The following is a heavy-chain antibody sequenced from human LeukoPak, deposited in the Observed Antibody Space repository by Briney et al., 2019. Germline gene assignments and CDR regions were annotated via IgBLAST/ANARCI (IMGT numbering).Heavy chain of an antibody. J-gene: IGHJ2*01. Sequence: SETLSLTCAVSGGSFSAYYWSWIRQPPGKGLEWIGTVFHGGSTYYNPSLESRVTISVDPANNQFSLSLRSVTAADTALYYCARHVPSALRVVVVTSDWYFDLWGRGTLVTVSS. CDR1: GGSFSAYY. CDR3: ARHVPSALRVVVVTSDWYFDL. CDR2: VFHGGST. V-gene: IGHV4-34*12. D-gene: IGHD2-21*02.